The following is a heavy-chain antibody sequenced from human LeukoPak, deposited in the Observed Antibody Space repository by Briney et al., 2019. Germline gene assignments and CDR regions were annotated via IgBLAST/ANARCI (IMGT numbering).Heavy chain of an antibody. D-gene: IGHD4-17*01. Sequence: GASVKVSCKVSGYTLTELSMHWVRQAPGKGLEWMGGFDPEDGETIYAQQFQGRVTMTEDTSTDTAYMELSSLRSEDTAVYYCATDLSVTTPGVDYWGQGTLITVSS. V-gene: IGHV1-24*01. J-gene: IGHJ4*02. CDR1: GYTLTELS. CDR2: FDPEDGET. CDR3: ATDLSVTTPGVDY.